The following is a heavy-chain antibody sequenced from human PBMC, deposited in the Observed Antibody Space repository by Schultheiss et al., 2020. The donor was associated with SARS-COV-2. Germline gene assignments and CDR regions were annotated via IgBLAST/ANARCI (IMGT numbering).Heavy chain of an antibody. V-gene: IGHV3-23*01. J-gene: IGHJ2*01. CDR3: ARGHYDYVWGSYRPYWYFDL. D-gene: IGHD3-16*02. CDR1: GFTFSSYA. Sequence: GESLKISCAASGFTFSSYAMHWVRQAPGKGLEWVSAISGSGGSTYYADSVKGRFTISRDNSKNTLYLQMNSLRAGDTAVYYCARGHYDYVWGSYRPYWYFDLWGRGTLVTVSS. CDR2: ISGSGGST.